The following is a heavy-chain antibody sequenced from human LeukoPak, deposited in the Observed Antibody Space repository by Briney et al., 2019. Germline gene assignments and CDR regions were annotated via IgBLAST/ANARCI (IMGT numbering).Heavy chain of an antibody. CDR1: GGSFSGYY. CDR2: INHSGST. CDR3: ARGPRLYSSSSAVWFDP. V-gene: IGHV4-34*01. Sequence: SETLPLTCAVYGGSFSGYYWSWIRQPPGKGLEWIGEINHSGSTNYNPSLKSRVTISVDTSKNQFSLKLSSVTAADTAVYYCARGPRLYSSSSAVWFDPWGQGTLVTVSS. D-gene: IGHD6-6*01. J-gene: IGHJ5*02.